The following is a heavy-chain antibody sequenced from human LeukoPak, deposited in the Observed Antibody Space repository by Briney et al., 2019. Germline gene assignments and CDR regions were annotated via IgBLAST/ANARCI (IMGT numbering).Heavy chain of an antibody. CDR2: ISSSSSYI. J-gene: IGHJ4*02. Sequence: GASLRLSCAASGFTFTSYSMNWVRQAPGKGLEWVSSISSSSSYIYYADSVKGRFTISRDNAKNSLYLQMNSLRAEDTAVYYCARGYDILTGYDYWGQGTLVTVSS. D-gene: IGHD3-9*01. CDR3: ARGYDILTGYDY. V-gene: IGHV3-21*01. CDR1: GFTFTSYS.